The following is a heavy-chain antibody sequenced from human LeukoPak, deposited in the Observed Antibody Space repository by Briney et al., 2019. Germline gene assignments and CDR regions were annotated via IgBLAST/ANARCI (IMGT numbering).Heavy chain of an antibody. CDR3: ARDRRAAGDGYNGGYYFDY. D-gene: IGHD5-24*01. CDR1: GASISGYY. V-gene: IGHV4-4*07. Sequence: SETLSLTCTVSGASISGYYWSWIRQPAGKGLEWIGRTYTNGNTNYNSALNSRVTMSLDTSKNQFSLKLSSLTAADTAVYYCARDRRAAGDGYNGGYYFDYWGQGALVTVSS. CDR2: TYTNGNT. J-gene: IGHJ4*02.